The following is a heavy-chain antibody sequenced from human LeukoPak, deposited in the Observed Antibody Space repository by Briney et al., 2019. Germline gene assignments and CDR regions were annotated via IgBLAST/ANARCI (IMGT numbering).Heavy chain of an antibody. CDR3: SGHMTSADY. D-gene: IGHD4-11*01. J-gene: IGHJ4*02. CDR2: IKSKVHGETR. CDR1: GFTFSDYY. Sequence: GGSLRLSCAASGFTFSDYYMSWIRQAPGKGLEWVACIKSKVHGETRDYAAPVNGRFTISRDDSGNTLYLQMNSLRIEDTGVYYCSGHMTSADYWGPGILVTVSS. V-gene: IGHV3-15*01.